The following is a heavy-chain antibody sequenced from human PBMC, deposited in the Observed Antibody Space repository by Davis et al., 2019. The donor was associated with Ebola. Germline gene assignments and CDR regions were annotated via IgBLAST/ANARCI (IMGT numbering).Heavy chain of an antibody. CDR2: ISSDGSST. CDR3: VKGSITMTVVVYFDL. J-gene: IGHJ4*02. CDR1: GFTFSSYW. V-gene: IGHV3-74*01. Sequence: GGSLRLSCAASGFTFSSYWMHWVRQAPGKGLVWVSRISSDGSSTNYADSVKGRFTISRDNAKNTLYLQMSSLRIEDTAVYYCVKGSITMTVVVYFDLWGQGTLVTVSS. D-gene: IGHD3-22*01.